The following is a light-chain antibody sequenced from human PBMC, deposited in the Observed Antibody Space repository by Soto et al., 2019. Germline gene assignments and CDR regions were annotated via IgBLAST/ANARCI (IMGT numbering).Light chain of an antibody. J-gene: IGKJ4*01. CDR3: QQYNKWPLT. CDR2: GAS. Sequence: EIVMTQTPATLSVSPGERATLSCRASQSVSSNLAWYQHKPGQAASLLIHGASTRATGIPARFSGSGSGTEFTLTISSLQSEDVAVYYRQQYNKWPLTFGGGTKVEIK. V-gene: IGKV3-15*01. CDR1: QSVSSN.